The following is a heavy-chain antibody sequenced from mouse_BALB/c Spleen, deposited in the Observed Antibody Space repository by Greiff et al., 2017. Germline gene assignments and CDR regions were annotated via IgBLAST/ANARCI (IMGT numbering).Heavy chain of an antibody. CDR2: IYPGNSDT. V-gene: IGHV1-5*01. J-gene: IGHJ1*01. CDR3: TREDYYGSSWYFDV. Sequence: VQLKESGTVLARPGASVKMSCKASGYTFTSYWMHWVKQRPGQGLEWIGAIYPGNSDTSYNQKFKGKAKLTAVTSTSTAYMELSSLTNEDSAVYYCTREDYYGSSWYFDVWGAGTTVTVSS. CDR1: GYTFTSYW. D-gene: IGHD1-1*01.